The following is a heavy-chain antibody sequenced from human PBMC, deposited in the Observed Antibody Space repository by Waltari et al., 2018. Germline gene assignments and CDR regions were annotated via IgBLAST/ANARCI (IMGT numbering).Heavy chain of an antibody. V-gene: IGHV4-39*01. Sequence: QLQLQESGPGLVKPSETLSLTCTVSGGSISSSSYYWGWIRQPPGKGLEWIGSIYFSGSTYNNPSLKSRVTISGDTSKNQFSLKLSSVTAADTAVYYCARRQGSITFGGVIVPPFDYWGQGTLVTVSS. J-gene: IGHJ4*02. D-gene: IGHD3-16*02. CDR2: IYFSGST. CDR1: GGSISSSSYY. CDR3: ARRQGSITFGGVIVPPFDY.